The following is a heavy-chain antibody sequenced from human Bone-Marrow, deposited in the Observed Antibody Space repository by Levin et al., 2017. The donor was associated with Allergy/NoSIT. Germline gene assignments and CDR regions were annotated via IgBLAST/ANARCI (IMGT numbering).Heavy chain of an antibody. Sequence: ASVKVSCKASGYTFTHYPMNWVRQAPGKGLEWMGWINTNTGKPPSAPGFSGRFVFSMDASVSTAYLLISSLQPEDTAVYFCTRDCFGSACPIDYWGQGTLVTVSS. CDR1: GYTFTHYP. J-gene: IGHJ4*02. D-gene: IGHD2-15*01. CDR2: INTNTGKP. CDR3: TRDCFGSACPIDY. V-gene: IGHV7-4-1*02.